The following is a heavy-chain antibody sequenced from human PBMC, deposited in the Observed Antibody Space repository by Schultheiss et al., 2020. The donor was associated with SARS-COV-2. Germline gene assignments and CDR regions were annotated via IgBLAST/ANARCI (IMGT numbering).Heavy chain of an antibody. Sequence: SVKVSCKASGGTFSSYTISWVRQAPGQGLEWMGRIIPILGIANYAQKFQGRVTMTTDTSTSTAYMELRSLRSDDTAVYYCARVGTNGDYGYWGQGTLVTVSS. CDR2: IIPILGIA. V-gene: IGHV1-69*02. CDR1: GGTFSSYT. D-gene: IGHD4-17*01. CDR3: ARVGTNGDYGY. J-gene: IGHJ4*02.